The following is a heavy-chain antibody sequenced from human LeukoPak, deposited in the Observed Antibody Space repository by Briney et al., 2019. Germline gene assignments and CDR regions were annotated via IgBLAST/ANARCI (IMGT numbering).Heavy chain of an antibody. CDR2: INPNSGGT. Sequence: LGASVKVSCKASGYTFTGYYMHWVRQAPGQGLEWMGWINPNSGGTNYAQKFQGRVTMTRDTSISTAYMELRSLRSDDTAVYYCARGEGGYSGYPFDYWGQGTLVTVSS. D-gene: IGHD5-12*01. CDR3: ARGEGGYSGYPFDY. CDR1: GYTFTGYY. V-gene: IGHV1-2*02. J-gene: IGHJ4*02.